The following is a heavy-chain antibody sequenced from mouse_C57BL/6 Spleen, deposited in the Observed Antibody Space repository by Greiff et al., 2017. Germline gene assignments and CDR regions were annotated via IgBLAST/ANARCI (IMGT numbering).Heavy chain of an antibody. V-gene: IGHV1-18*01. CDR3: ARSAVTTVVHYFDY. D-gene: IGHD1-1*01. CDR2: INPNNGGT. J-gene: IGHJ2*01. Sequence: VQLQQSGPELVKPGASVKIPCKASGYTFTDYNMDWVKQSHGKSLEWIGDINPNNGGTIYNQKFKGKATLTVNKSSSTAYMELRSLTSEDTAVYYCARSAVTTVVHYFDYWGQGTTLTVSS. CDR1: GYTFTDYN.